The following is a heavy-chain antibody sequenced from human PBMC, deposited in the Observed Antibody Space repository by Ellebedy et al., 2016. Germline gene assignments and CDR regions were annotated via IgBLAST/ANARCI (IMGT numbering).Heavy chain of an antibody. J-gene: IGHJ4*02. CDR3: ARGTMVRGVIITVGYYFDY. Sequence: GESLKISCAASGFTFSDYYMSWIRQAPGKGLEWVSYISSSGSTIYYADSVKGRFTISRDNSKNTLYLQMNSLRAEDTAVYYCARGTMVRGVIITVGYYFDYWGQGTLVTVSS. CDR2: ISSSGSTI. V-gene: IGHV3-11*04. CDR1: GFTFSDYY. D-gene: IGHD3-10*01.